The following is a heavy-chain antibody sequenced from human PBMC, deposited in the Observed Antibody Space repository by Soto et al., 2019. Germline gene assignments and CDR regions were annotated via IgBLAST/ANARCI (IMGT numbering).Heavy chain of an antibody. J-gene: IGHJ4*02. CDR2: ISAYNGNT. CDR1: GYTFTSYG. CDR3: ARDSGSSGWYLEFDY. D-gene: IGHD6-19*01. Sequence: GASVKVSCKASGYTFTSYGISWVRQAPGQGLEWMGWISAYNGNTNYAQKLQGRVTMTTDTSTSTAYMELRSLRSDDTAVYYCARDSGSSGWYLEFDYWGQGTLVTVSS. V-gene: IGHV1-18*01.